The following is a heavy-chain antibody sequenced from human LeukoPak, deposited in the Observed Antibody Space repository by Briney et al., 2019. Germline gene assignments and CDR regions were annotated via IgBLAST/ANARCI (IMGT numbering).Heavy chain of an antibody. J-gene: IGHJ4*02. V-gene: IGHV3-23*01. CDR2: IRGNGGST. CDR1: GFTFSKAR. Sequence: RSLRPSWAAFGFTFSKARMSWGRQAPGEGVEGVLGIRGNGGSTYYADSVKGRFIISRDNSKNTLYLQMNSLRAEDTAVYYCAKFALRYCSGGSCHPFDYWGQGTLVTVSS. CDR3: AKFALRYCSGGSCHPFDY. D-gene: IGHD2-15*01.